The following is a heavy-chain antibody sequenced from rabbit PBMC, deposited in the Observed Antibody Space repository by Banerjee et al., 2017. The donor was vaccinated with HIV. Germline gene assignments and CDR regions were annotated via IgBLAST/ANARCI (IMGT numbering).Heavy chain of an antibody. V-gene: IGHV1S40*01. CDR1: GFSFSSSYY. J-gene: IGHJ4*01. D-gene: IGHD2-1*01. Sequence: QSLEESGGDLVKPGASLTLTCTASGFSFSSSYYMCWVRQAPGKGLEWIACIYAGSSGSTYYASWAKGRFTISKTSSTTVTLQMTSLTAADTATYFCARFWYDDYGDYFNLWGPGTLVTVS. CDR2: IYAGSSGST. CDR3: ARFWYDDYGDYFNL.